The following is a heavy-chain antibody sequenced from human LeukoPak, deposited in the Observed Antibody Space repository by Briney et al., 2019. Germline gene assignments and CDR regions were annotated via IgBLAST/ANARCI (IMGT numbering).Heavy chain of an antibody. CDR3: VRGPHIAATSY. J-gene: IGHJ4*02. V-gene: IGHV3-7*03. Sequence: GGSLRLSCAASGFTFSSYAMSWVRQAPGKGLEWVANIKQDGSEKQYVDSVKGRFAISRDNAKKSLYLQINTLRAEDTAVYYCVRGPHIAATSYWGQGTLVTVSS. CDR2: IKQDGSEK. D-gene: IGHD6-25*01. CDR1: GFTFSSYA.